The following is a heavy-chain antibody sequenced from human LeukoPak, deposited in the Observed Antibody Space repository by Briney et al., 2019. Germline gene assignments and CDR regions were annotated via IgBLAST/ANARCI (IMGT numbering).Heavy chain of an antibody. V-gene: IGHV4-59*01. D-gene: IGHD3-10*01. CDR1: DDSITMYY. Sequence: PSETLSLTCSVSDDSITMYYWTWIRQPPGKGLEWIGYVDHTGSTNFNPSLNGRVTIFRDTSRNPFSLRLTSVTAADTAVYFCARDSGEVPDYWGQGTPVTVSS. CDR3: ARDSGEVPDY. CDR2: VDHTGST. J-gene: IGHJ4*02.